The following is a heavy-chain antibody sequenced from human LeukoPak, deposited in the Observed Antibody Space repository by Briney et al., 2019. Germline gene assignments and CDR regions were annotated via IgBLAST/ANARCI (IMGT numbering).Heavy chain of an antibody. CDR2: ISAYNGNT. CDR3: AVAGTV. D-gene: IGHD6-19*01. J-gene: IGHJ4*02. V-gene: IGHV1-18*01. Sequence: GQGLEWMGWISAYNGNTNYAQKLQGRVTMTTDTSTSTAYMELRSLRSDDTAVYYCAVAGTVWGQGTLVTVSS.